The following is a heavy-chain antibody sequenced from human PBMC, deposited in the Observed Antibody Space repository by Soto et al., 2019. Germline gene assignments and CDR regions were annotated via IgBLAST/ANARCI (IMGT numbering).Heavy chain of an antibody. V-gene: IGHV1-69*13. D-gene: IGHD6-6*01. Sequence: SVKVSCKASGGTFSSYAISWVRQAPGQGLEWMGGIIPIFGTANYAQKFQGRVTITADESTSTAYMELSSLRSEDTAVYYCARRDSSSSSSFDYWGQGTQVTVSS. CDR2: IIPIFGTA. CDR3: ARRDSSSSSSFDY. CDR1: GGTFSSYA. J-gene: IGHJ4*02.